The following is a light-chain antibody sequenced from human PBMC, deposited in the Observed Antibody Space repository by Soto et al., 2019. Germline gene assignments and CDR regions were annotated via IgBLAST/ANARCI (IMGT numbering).Light chain of an antibody. CDR2: KAS. J-gene: IGKJ5*01. Sequence: IQMTQSPSTLSASVGDRVTITCRASETISNWLAWYQQKSGKAPNLLIYKASSLESGVPSRFSGSGFGTDFTLTISSLQPEDFATYYCQQYNGYPITFGYGTRLEIK. CDR3: QQYNGYPIT. V-gene: IGKV1-5*03. CDR1: ETISNW.